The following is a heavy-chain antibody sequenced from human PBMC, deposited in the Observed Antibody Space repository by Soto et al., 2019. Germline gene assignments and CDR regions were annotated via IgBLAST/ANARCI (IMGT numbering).Heavy chain of an antibody. CDR3: AKVPSGYSSILGNYYFDY. D-gene: IGHD6-13*01. Sequence: GGSLRLSCAASGFTFSSYAMSWVRQAPGKGLEWVSAISGSGGSTYYADSVKGRFTISRDNSKNTLYLQMNSLRAEDTAVYYCAKVPSGYSSILGNYYFDYWGQGTLVTVSS. CDR2: ISGSGGST. V-gene: IGHV3-23*01. CDR1: GFTFSSYA. J-gene: IGHJ4*02.